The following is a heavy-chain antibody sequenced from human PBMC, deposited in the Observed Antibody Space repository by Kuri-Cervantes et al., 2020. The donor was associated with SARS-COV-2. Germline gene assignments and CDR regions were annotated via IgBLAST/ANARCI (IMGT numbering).Heavy chain of an antibody. CDR3: ATLPGRGDYYTSGTVSDN. J-gene: IGHJ4*02. CDR1: GGSFSGYY. Sequence: SETLSLTCAVYGGSFSGYYWSWIRQPPGKGLEWIGEINHSGSTNYNPSLKSRVTLSVDTSKNHFSLRLSSLTAADAAVYYCATLPGRGDYYTSGTVSDNWGQGTLVTVSS. CDR2: INHSGST. D-gene: IGHD3-10*01. V-gene: IGHV4-34*01.